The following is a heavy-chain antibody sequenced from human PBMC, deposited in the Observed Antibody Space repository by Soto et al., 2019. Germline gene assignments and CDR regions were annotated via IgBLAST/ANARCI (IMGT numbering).Heavy chain of an antibody. Sequence: SETRSLTCTVSGVSITGYYWSWIRQPPGEGLEWIAYVYYSGSTNYNPALKSRVTISLDTSKKQFSLKLSSVTAADTAVYYCARGGSAFSGYDYPFDYWGQGTLVTVSS. CDR3: ARGGSAFSGYDYPFDY. CDR2: VYYSGST. CDR1: GVSITGYY. D-gene: IGHD5-12*01. J-gene: IGHJ4*02. V-gene: IGHV4-59*01.